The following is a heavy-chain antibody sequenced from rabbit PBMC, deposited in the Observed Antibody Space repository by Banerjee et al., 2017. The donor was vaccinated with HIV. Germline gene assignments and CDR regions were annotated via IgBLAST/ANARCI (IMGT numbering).Heavy chain of an antibody. J-gene: IGHJ4*01. CDR2: IDAGTSGTT. CDR1: GFSFNNNYH. V-gene: IGHV1S40*01. Sequence: QSLEESGGDLVKPGASLTLTCTASGFSFNNNYHMCWVRQAPGKGLEWIACIDAGTSGTTYYATWAKGRFTISKTSSTTVTLQMTSLTAADTATYFCARDLAGVIGWNFNLWGQGTLVTVS. D-gene: IGHD4-1*01. CDR3: ARDLAGVIGWNFNL.